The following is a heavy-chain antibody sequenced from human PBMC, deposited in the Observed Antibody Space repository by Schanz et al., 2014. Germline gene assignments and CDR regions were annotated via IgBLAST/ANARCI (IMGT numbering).Heavy chain of an antibody. Sequence: QVQLQESGPGLVKPSQTLSLTCTVSGGSVSSGGDYWGWIRQPPGKGLEWIESIYYSGSTYYNPSFKSRVTTSVDTSKTQFSLKLSSVPAADTAVYYCARQFYDILTGYWFPYYFDYWGQGTLVTVSS. CDR3: ARQFYDILTGYWFPYYFDY. CDR2: IYYSGST. D-gene: IGHD3-9*01. J-gene: IGHJ4*02. V-gene: IGHV4-39*01. CDR1: GGSVSSGGDY.